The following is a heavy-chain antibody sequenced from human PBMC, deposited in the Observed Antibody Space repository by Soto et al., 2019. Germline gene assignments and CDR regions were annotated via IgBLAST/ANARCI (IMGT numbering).Heavy chain of an antibody. Sequence: EVQLVESGGGLVQPGRSLRLSCAASGFTFDDYAMHWVRQAPGKGLEWVSGISWNSGSIGYADSVKGRFTISRDNAKNSLYLQMNSLRAEDTALYYYAKVSMVRGVIGESYFDYWGQGTLVTVSS. CDR2: ISWNSGSI. D-gene: IGHD3-10*01. V-gene: IGHV3-9*01. CDR3: AKVSMVRGVIGESYFDY. CDR1: GFTFDDYA. J-gene: IGHJ4*02.